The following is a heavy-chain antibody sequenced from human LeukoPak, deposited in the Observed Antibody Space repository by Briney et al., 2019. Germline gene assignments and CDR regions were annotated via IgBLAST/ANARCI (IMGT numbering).Heavy chain of an antibody. CDR1: GFTFSSYA. CDR2: ISSSGSYI. CDR3: ARLQWLQTGRDFLDY. D-gene: IGHD6-19*01. J-gene: IGHJ4*02. V-gene: IGHV3-21*06. Sequence: GGSLRLSCAASGFTFSSYAIQWVRQAPGKGLEWVSSISSSGSYICYADSVKGRFTISRDNAKNSLDLQMNSLRVEDTAVYYCARLQWLQTGRDFLDYWGQGTLVTVSS.